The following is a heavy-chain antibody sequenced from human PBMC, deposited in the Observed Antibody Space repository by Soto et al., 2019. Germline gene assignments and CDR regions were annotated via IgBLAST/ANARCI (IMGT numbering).Heavy chain of an antibody. D-gene: IGHD3-3*01. Sequence: PGGSLRVSCAASGFTFSSYGMHWVRQAPGKGLEWVAVIWYDGSNKYYADSVKGRFTISRDNSKNTLYLQMNSLRAEDTAVYYCARDPLGWSGSGGFDPWGQGTLVTVSS. CDR3: ARDPLGWSGSGGFDP. CDR1: GFTFSSYG. V-gene: IGHV3-33*01. J-gene: IGHJ5*02. CDR2: IWYDGSNK.